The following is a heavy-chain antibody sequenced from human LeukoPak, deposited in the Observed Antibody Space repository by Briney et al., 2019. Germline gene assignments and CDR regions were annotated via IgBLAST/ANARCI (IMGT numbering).Heavy chain of an antibody. CDR3: ARSGPPGIAAAGIAY. D-gene: IGHD6-13*01. CDR2: INPNSGGT. V-gene: IGHV1-2*02. CDR1: GYTFTAYY. J-gene: IGHJ4*02. Sequence: GASVKVSCKASGYTFTAYYMHWVRQAPGQGLEWMGWINPNSGGTNYAQKFQGRVTMTRDTSITTAYMELSRLRSDDTAVYYCARSGPPGIAAAGIAYWGQGTLVTVSS.